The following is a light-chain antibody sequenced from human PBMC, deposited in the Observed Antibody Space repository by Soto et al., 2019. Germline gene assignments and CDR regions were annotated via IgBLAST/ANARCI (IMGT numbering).Light chain of an antibody. CDR1: QDISNY. Sequence: DIPMTQSPSSLPASVGDRVTITCQASQDISNYLNWYQQKPGKAPKLLIYDASNLETGVPSRFSGSGSGTDFTFTISSLQPEDIATYYCQQYDNLPGFAFGPGTRVDIK. V-gene: IGKV1-33*01. CDR2: DAS. J-gene: IGKJ3*01. CDR3: QQYDNLPGFA.